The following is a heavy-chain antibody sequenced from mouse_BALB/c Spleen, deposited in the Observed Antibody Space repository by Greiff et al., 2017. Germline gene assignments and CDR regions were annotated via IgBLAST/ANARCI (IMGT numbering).Heavy chain of an antibody. CDR3: ANLYDNEGY. V-gene: IGHV1-7*01. Sequence: QVQLQQSGAELAKPGASVKMSCKASGYTFTSYWMHWVKQRPGQGLEWIGYINPSTGYTEYNQKFKDKATLTADKSSSTAYMQLSSLTSEDSAVYYCANLYDNEGYWGEGTTLTVSP. CDR2: INPSTGYT. J-gene: IGHJ2*01. D-gene: IGHD2-4*01. CDR1: GYTFTSYW.